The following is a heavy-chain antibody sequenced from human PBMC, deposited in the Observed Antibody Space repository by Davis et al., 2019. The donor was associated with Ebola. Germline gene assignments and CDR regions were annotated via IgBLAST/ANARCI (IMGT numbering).Heavy chain of an antibody. J-gene: IGHJ4*02. V-gene: IGHV4-31*03. CDR1: GDSISSGTFY. D-gene: IGHD6-13*01. CDR2: IYYSGST. Sequence: MPSETLSLTCTVSGDSISSGTFYWSWIRPHPEKGLEWTGHIYYSGSTNYHPSLRGRLSMSVDTPKNQFSLKLTSVTAADTAVYYCARRIPAAGYFDNWGQGTLVTVSS. CDR3: ARRIPAAGYFDN.